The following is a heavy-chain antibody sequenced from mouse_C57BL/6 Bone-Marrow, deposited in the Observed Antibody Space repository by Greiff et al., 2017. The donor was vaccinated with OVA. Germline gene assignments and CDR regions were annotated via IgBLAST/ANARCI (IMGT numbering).Heavy chain of an antibody. CDR2: ISSGGSYT. CDR1: GFTFSSYG. V-gene: IGHV5-6*01. CDR3: ARVNYGSSYGYFDV. D-gene: IGHD1-1*01. Sequence: EVKLVESGGDLVKPGGSLKLSCAASGFTFSSYGMSWVRQTPDKRLEWVATISSGGSYTYYPDSVKGRFTISRDNAKNTLYLQMSSLKSEDTAMYDCARVNYGSSYGYFDVWGTGTTVTVSS. J-gene: IGHJ1*03.